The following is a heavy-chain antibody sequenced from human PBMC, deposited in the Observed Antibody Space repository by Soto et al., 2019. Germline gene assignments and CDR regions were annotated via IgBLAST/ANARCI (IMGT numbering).Heavy chain of an antibody. CDR2: ISWDGGST. Sequence: GGSLRLSCAASGFTFDDYTMHWVRQAPGKGLEWVSLISWDGGSTYYADSVKGRFTISRDNSKNSLYLQMNSLRTEDTALYYCRGEAAANAFDIWGQGTMVTVSS. D-gene: IGHD6-13*01. J-gene: IGHJ3*02. V-gene: IGHV3-43*01. CDR3: RGEAAANAFDI. CDR1: GFTFDDYT.